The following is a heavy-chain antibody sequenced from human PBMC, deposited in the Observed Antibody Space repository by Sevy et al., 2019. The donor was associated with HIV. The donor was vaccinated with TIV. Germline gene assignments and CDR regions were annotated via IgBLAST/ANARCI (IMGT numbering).Heavy chain of an antibody. J-gene: IGHJ1*01. Sequence: SGPTLVNPTQTLTLTCTFSGFSLSTSGVGVGWIRQPPGKALEWLAVIYWNDDQRYSPSLKSRLTITKDTSKNQVVLTKTNMDPVDTATYYGADSGEAHYYDSSGYYTRAEYFEHWGQGTLVTVSS. V-gene: IGHV2-5*01. D-gene: IGHD3-22*01. CDR3: ADSGEAHYYDSSGYYTRAEYFEH. CDR1: GFSLSTSGVG. CDR2: IYWNDDQ.